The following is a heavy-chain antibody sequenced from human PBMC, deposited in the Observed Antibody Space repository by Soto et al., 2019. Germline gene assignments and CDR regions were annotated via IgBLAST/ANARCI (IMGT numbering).Heavy chain of an antibody. J-gene: IGHJ6*02. V-gene: IGHV1-69*12. D-gene: IGHD6-19*01. CDR3: ARDSSSGWYYYYYGMDV. CDR1: GGTFSSYA. Sequence: QVQLVQSGAEVKKPGSSVKVSCKASGGTFSSYAISWVRQAPGQGLEWMGGIIPIFGTANYAQKFQGRVTITADESTSTAYMDLSSLRYEDTAVYYCARDSSSGWYYYYYGMDVWGQGTTVTVSS. CDR2: IIPIFGTA.